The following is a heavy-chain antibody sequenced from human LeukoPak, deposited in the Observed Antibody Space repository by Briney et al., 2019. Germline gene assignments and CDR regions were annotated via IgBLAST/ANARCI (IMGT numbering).Heavy chain of an antibody. CDR1: GASVSSSTYY. CDR2: IYYSGST. J-gene: IGHJ5*02. V-gene: IGHV4-61*05. Sequence: AETLSLTCSVSGASVSSSTYYWVWIRQSPGKDLEWIGYIYYSGSTNYNPSLKSRVTISVDTSKNQFSLKLSSVTAADTAVYYCARGLRPNWFDPWGQGTLVTVSS. CDR3: ARGLRPNWFDP.